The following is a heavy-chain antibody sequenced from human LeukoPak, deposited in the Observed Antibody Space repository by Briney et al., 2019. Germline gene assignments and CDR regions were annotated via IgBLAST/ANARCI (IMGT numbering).Heavy chain of an antibody. Sequence: RTGGSLRLSCAASGFTFSSYAMSWVRQAPGKGLEWVSAISGSGGTTYYAGSVKGRFIISRDNSKNTLFLQMNSLRAEDTAVYYCAKILDDYYYFGMDVWGQGTTVAVSS. CDR3: AKILDDYYYFGMDV. D-gene: IGHD1-26*01. J-gene: IGHJ6*02. CDR1: GFTFSSYA. V-gene: IGHV3-23*01. CDR2: ISGSGGTT.